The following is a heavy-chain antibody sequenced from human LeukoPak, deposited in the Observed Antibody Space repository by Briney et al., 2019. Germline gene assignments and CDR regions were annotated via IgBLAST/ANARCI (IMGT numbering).Heavy chain of an antibody. CDR3: ARVTLTSANFDY. Sequence: PGGSLRLSCAASGFTFSTYWMNWFRQTPGKGLEWVAKIKADGGEKDHVASVKGRFTISRDNAKNSLYLQMNSLRAEDTAVYYCARVTLTSANFDYWGQGTLVTVSS. J-gene: IGHJ4*02. CDR1: GFTFSTYW. V-gene: IGHV3-7*03. CDR2: IKADGGEK.